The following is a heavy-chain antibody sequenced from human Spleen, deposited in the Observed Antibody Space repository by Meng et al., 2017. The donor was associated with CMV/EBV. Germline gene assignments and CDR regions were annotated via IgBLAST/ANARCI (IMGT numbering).Heavy chain of an antibody. Sequence: SGYSFTGYLMHWVLQDPGQGLEWMGWINPNSGASKSAQKFQGRVTMTRDTSINTTYMELSGLTSDDTAVYYCARVQVTRTARSYFEYWGQGTLVTVSS. D-gene: IGHD2-21*02. CDR3: ARVQVTRTARSYFEY. V-gene: IGHV1-2*02. CDR2: INPNSGAS. CDR1: GYSFTGYL. J-gene: IGHJ4*02.